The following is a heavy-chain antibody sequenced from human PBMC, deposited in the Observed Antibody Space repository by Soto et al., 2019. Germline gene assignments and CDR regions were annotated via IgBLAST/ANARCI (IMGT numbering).Heavy chain of an antibody. J-gene: IGHJ6*02. Sequence: QVQLVQSGAEVQKPGSSVKVSCKASGGTFSSYAISWVRQAPGQGLEWMGGIIPIFGTANYAQKFQGRVTITADESTSTAYMELSSLRSEDTAVYYCARGSLEDTAMDYYYYYGMDVWGQGTTVTVSS. V-gene: IGHV1-69*01. CDR3: ARGSLEDTAMDYYYYYGMDV. D-gene: IGHD5-18*01. CDR2: IIPIFGTA. CDR1: GGTFSSYA.